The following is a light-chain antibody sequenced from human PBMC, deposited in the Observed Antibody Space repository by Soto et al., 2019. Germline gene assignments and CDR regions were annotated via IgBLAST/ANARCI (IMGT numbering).Light chain of an antibody. J-gene: IGLJ2*01. Sequence: QSVLTQPPSVSGAPGQRVTISCTGSTSNLGAGYDVQWYQQLPGTAPKLLIYGNNNRPSGVPDRFSGSKSGTSASLAISGLQSEDEADYYCAAWDDSLNGRVFGGGTKVTVL. CDR1: TSNLGAGYD. CDR2: GNN. CDR3: AAWDDSLNGRV. V-gene: IGLV1-40*01.